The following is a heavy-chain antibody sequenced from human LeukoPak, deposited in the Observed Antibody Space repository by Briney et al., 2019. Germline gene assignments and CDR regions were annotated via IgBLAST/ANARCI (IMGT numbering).Heavy chain of an antibody. CDR2: IYPGNSDT. CDR1: GYSFTTYW. CDR3: ARPATATTAVAFDI. D-gene: IGHD1-26*01. V-gene: IGHV5-51*01. Sequence: GESLKISCKGSGYSFTTYWIGWVRQMPGKGLEWMGIIYPGNSDTRYSPSFQGQVTISADKSISTAYLQWSSLKASGTAMYYCARPATATTAVAFDIWGQGTMVTVSS. J-gene: IGHJ3*02.